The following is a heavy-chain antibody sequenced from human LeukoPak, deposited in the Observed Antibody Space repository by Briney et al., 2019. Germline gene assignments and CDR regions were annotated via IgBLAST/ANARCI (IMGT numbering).Heavy chain of an antibody. J-gene: IGHJ4*02. D-gene: IGHD3-16*01. V-gene: IGHV3-30*18. CDR3: AKDKGRVWVDY. Sequence: GGSLRLSCAASGFTFSNYGMHWVRQAPGKGLEWVAVIAYDGSNEYYAEFVKGRFTISRDNSKNSLYLQMNSLRTEDTALYYCAKDKGRVWVDYWGQGTLVTVSS. CDR2: IAYDGSNE. CDR1: GFTFSNYG.